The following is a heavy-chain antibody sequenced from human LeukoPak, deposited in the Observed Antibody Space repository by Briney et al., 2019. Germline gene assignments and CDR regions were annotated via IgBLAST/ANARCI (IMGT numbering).Heavy chain of an antibody. CDR2: IYYSGTT. CDR1: GGSISSGFYY. Sequence: SETLSLTCTVSGGSISSGFYYWGWIRQPPGKGLEWIGSIYYSGTTYYNPSLKSRVTISLDTSKNQFSLKLSSVTAADTSVYYCASVRRGFGESSKYYAYYYMGVWGKGTTVTISS. CDR3: ASVRRGFGESSKYYAYYYMGV. V-gene: IGHV4-39*01. J-gene: IGHJ6*03. D-gene: IGHD3-10*01.